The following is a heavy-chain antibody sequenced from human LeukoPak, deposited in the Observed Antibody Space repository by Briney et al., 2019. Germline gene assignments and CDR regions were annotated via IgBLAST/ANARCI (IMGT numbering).Heavy chain of an antibody. CDR2: IYYSGST. Sequence: SETLSLTCTVSGGSISSGGYYWSWIRQHPGKGLGWIGYIYYSGSTYYNPSLKSRVTISVDTSKNQFSLKLSSVTAADTAVYYCARGPPGDPRGMDVWGQGTTVTVSS. CDR3: ARGPPGDPRGMDV. CDR1: GGSISSGGYY. V-gene: IGHV4-31*03. J-gene: IGHJ6*02.